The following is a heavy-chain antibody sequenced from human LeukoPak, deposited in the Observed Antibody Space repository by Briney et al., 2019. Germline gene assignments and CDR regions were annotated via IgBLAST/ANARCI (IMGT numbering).Heavy chain of an antibody. D-gene: IGHD3-10*01. V-gene: IGHV1-18*01. CDR1: NYNFTSSG. J-gene: IGHJ4*02. CDR2: ISGYNGNK. CDR3: ARDGFGDLDFDY. Sequence: ASVKVSCKTSNYNFTSSGISWVRQAPGQGLEWLGWISGYNGNKNYAQKVQGRVTMTTDTSTSTAYIELRSLRSDDTAAYYCARDGFGDLDFDYWGQGTLVTVSS.